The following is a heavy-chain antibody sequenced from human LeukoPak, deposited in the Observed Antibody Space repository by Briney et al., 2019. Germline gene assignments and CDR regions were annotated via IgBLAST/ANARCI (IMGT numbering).Heavy chain of an antibody. CDR1: GFNFDDYV. CDR2: IIWNGGSR. Sequence: RPGGSLRLSCAASGFNFDDYVMSWVRQAPGKGLEWVSGIIWNGGSRGYADSVKGRFTISRDNARNSLYLQMNSLRAEDMAVYYCESGSSGWTDYWGQGTLVTVSS. D-gene: IGHD6-19*01. J-gene: IGHJ4*02. V-gene: IGHV3-20*04. CDR3: ESGSSGWTDY.